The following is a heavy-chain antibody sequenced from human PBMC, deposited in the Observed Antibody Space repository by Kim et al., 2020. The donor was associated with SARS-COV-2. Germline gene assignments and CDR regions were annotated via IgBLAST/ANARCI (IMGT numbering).Heavy chain of an antibody. CDR3: ARDLGHLLRYFDWSTKRNPVY. V-gene: IGHV3-30*04. J-gene: IGHJ4*02. D-gene: IGHD3-9*01. CDR2: ISYDGSNK. Sequence: GGSLRLSCAASGFTFSSYAMHWVRQAPGKGLVWVAVISYDGSNKYYADSVKGRFTISRDNSKNTLYLQMNSLRAEDTAVYYCARDLGHLLRYFDWSTKRNPVYWGQGALVTVSS. CDR1: GFTFSSYA.